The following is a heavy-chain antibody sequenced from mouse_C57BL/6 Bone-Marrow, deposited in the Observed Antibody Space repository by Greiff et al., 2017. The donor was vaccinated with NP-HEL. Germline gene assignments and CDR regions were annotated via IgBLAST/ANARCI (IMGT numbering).Heavy chain of an antibody. CDR1: GFTFSDYG. D-gene: IGHD2-1*01. CDR3: ATYGNYVY. J-gene: IGHJ2*01. CDR2: ISSGSSTI. Sequence: EVKLMESGGGLVKPGGSLKLSCAASGFTFSDYGMHWVRQAPEKGLEWVAYISSGSSTIYYADTVKGRFTISRDNAKNTLFLQMTSLRSEDTAMYYCATYGNYVYWGQGTTLTVSS. V-gene: IGHV5-17*01.